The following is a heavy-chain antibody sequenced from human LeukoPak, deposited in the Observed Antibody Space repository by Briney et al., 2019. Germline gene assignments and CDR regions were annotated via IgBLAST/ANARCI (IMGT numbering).Heavy chain of an antibody. CDR2: MNPNSGNT. Sequence: GASVTVSFKASVYTFTSYDINWVRQATGQGLEWMGWMNPNSGNTGYAQKFQGRVTLTRNTSISTAYMEVSSLISEDTAVYYCARRDCSGGTCRTRIFDYWGQGTLVTVSS. D-gene: IGHD2-15*01. CDR3: ARRDCSGGTCRTRIFDY. V-gene: IGHV1-8*03. J-gene: IGHJ4*02. CDR1: VYTFTSYD.